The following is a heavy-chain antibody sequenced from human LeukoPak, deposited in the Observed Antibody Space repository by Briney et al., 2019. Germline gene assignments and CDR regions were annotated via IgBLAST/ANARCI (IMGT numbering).Heavy chain of an antibody. J-gene: IGHJ4*02. V-gene: IGHV3-74*01. CDR1: GFTFSSYW. CDR2: INSDGSST. D-gene: IGHD3-10*01. CDR3: ARVPTRITMVRGVIINPTYFDY. Sequence: GSLRLSCEASGFTFSSYWMHWVRQAPGKGLVWVSRINSDGSSTSYADSVKGRFTISRDNAKNTLYLQMNSLRAEDTAVYYCARVPTRITMVRGVIINPTYFDYWGQGTLVTVSS.